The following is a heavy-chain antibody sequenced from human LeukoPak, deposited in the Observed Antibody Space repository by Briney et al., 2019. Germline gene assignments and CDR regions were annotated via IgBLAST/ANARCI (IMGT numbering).Heavy chain of an antibody. V-gene: IGHV4-39*01. D-gene: IGHD2-21*02. CDR3: ASCYYGGDCWDSDAFDI. Sequence: PSETLSLTCTVSGGSISSSSYYWGWIRQPPGKGLEWIGSIYYSGRTYYNPSLKSRVTISVDTSKNQFSLKLSSVTAADTAVYYCASCYYGGDCWDSDAFDIWGQGTMVTVSS. J-gene: IGHJ3*02. CDR2: IYYSGRT. CDR1: GGSISSSSYY.